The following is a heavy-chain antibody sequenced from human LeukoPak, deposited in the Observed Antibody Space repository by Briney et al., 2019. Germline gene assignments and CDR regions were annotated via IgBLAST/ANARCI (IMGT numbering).Heavy chain of an antibody. V-gene: IGHV4-59*12. D-gene: IGHD4-11*01. CDR2: IYYSGST. Sequence: SETLSLTCTVSGGSITSYYWSWIRQPPGKGLEWIGYIYYSGSTYYNPSLKSRVTISVDRSKNQFSLKLSSVTAADTAVYYCARDTPRYSNSVYYMDVWGKGTTVTVSS. CDR1: GGSITSYY. J-gene: IGHJ6*03. CDR3: ARDTPRYSNSVYYMDV.